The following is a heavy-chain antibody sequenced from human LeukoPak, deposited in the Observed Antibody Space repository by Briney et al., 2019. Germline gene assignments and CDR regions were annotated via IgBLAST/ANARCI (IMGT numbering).Heavy chain of an antibody. CDR2: IIPIFGTA. Sequence: SVKVSCKASGGTFSSYAISWVRQAPGQGLEWMGGIIPIFGTANYAQKLQGRVTITADESTSTAYMELSSLRSEDTAVYYCASGWLQLGYYYGMDVWGQGTTVTVSS. V-gene: IGHV1-69*13. D-gene: IGHD5-24*01. CDR3: ASGWLQLGYYYGMDV. CDR1: GGTFSSYA. J-gene: IGHJ6*02.